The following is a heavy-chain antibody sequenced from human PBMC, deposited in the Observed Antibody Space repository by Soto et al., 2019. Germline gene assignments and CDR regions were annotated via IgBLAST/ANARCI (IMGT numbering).Heavy chain of an antibody. CDR3: ARDWDIVVVPAAMEGSDYYYGMDV. Sequence: SVKVSCKASGGTFSSYAISCVRQAPGQGLEWMGGIIPIFGTANYAQKFQGRVTITADESTSTAYMELSSLRSEDTAVYYCARDWDIVVVPAAMEGSDYYYGMDVWGQGTTVTVSS. V-gene: IGHV1-69*13. CDR2: IIPIFGTA. J-gene: IGHJ6*02. D-gene: IGHD2-2*01. CDR1: GGTFSSYA.